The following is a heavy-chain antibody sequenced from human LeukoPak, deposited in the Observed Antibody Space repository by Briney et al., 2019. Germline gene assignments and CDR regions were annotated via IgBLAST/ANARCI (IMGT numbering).Heavy chain of an antibody. CDR1: GFTFGNAW. V-gene: IGHV3-15*07. D-gene: IGHD2-15*01. J-gene: IGHJ6*02. Sequence: PGGSLRLSCAASGFTFGNAWMSWVRQAPGKGLEWVGRIKSKADGGTTDYTAPVKGRFTISRDDSKNTLYLQLNSLKTEDTAMYYCTTYDPGYCTGGSCYYYGMDVWGQGTTVTVSS. CDR2: IKSKADGGTT. CDR3: TTYDPGYCTGGSCYYYGMDV.